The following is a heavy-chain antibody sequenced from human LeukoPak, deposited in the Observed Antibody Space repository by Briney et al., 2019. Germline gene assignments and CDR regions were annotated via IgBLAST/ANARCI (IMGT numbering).Heavy chain of an antibody. D-gene: IGHD5-12*01. V-gene: IGHV3-30*18. CDR3: AKDLTGSYSGYVY. Sequence: PGGSLRLSCAASGFTFSSYGMHWVRQAPGKGLEWVAVISYDGSNKYYADSVKGRFTISRDNSKNTLYLQMNSLRAEDTAVYYCAKDLTGSYSGYVYWGQGTLVTVSS. CDR2: ISYDGSNK. CDR1: GFTFSSYG. J-gene: IGHJ4*02.